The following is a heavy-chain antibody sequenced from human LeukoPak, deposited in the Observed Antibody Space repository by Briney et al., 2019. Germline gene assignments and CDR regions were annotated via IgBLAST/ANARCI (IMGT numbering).Heavy chain of an antibody. J-gene: IGHJ5*02. CDR3: AKDFLRYCSSTSCYANWFDP. V-gene: IGHV3-30*02. CDR2: IRYDGSNK. CDR1: GFTFSSYG. Sequence: GGSLRLSCAASGFTFSSYGMHWVRQAPGKGLEWVAFIRYDGSNKYYADSVKGRFTISRDNSKNTLYLQMNSLRAEDTAVYYCAKDFLRYCSSTSCYANWFDPWGQGTLVTVSS. D-gene: IGHD2-2*01.